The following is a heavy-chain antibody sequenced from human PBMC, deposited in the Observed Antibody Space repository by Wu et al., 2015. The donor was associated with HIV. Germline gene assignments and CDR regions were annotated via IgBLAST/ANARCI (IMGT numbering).Heavy chain of an antibody. Sequence: QVRLVQSGAEVKKPGASVKVSCKASGYTFTDYFIHWVRHAPGQGLEWMGCINPXTGGRDYAPTFQGRVTLTRDTSISTAYIELNSLRSDDTAMYYCARRPLYGSEHLFDYVGPGNPGHRLL. CDR3: ARRPLYGSEHLFDY. D-gene: IGHD3-10*01. CDR2: INPXTGGR. CDR1: GYTFTDYF. V-gene: IGHV1-2*02. J-gene: IGHJ4*02.